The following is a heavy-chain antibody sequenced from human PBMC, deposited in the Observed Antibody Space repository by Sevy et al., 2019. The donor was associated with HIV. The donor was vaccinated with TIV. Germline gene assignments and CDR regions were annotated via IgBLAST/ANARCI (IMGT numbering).Heavy chain of an antibody. CDR1: GFTVSSNY. V-gene: IGHV3-53*01. CDR3: SRLSSAWYVSIDY. D-gene: IGHD6-19*01. CDR2: ISSGGDT. J-gene: IGHJ4*02. Sequence: GGSLRLSCAASGFTVSSNYMSWVRQAPGKGLEWASVISSGGDTYYADSVKGRFTISRDNSKNTLYLQMNSLRAEDTAVFYCSRLSSAWYVSIDYWGQGTLVTVSS.